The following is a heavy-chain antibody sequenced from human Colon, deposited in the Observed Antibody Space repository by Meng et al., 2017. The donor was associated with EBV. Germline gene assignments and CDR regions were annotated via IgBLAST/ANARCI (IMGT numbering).Heavy chain of an antibody. V-gene: IGHV4-39*01. D-gene: IGHD3-10*01. Sequence: LRLQHAGPRLVTPWAPLLLSCTFACGSISSNHYYWRWARQPPVKWLQWIGTISHSGSPSYNPSLQSPITMFVDTSKIQFSLMLTSVTATDTSVYYCARRRGGSRRDCWGQGTLVTVSS. CDR2: ISHSGSP. CDR1: CGSISSNHYY. CDR3: ARRRGGSRRDC. J-gene: IGHJ4*02.